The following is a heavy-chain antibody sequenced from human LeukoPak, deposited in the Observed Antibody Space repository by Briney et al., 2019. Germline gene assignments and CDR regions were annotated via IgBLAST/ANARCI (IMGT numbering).Heavy chain of an antibody. CDR3: AREGSGYPY. Sequence: GASVKVSCKASGYTFTGYYMHWVRQAPGQGLEWMGWINPNSGATNYARKFQGRVTMTRDTSISTAYMEVSRLRSDDTAVFYCAREGSGYPYWGQGTLVTVSS. V-gene: IGHV1-2*02. D-gene: IGHD3-22*01. CDR1: GYTFTGYY. CDR2: INPNSGAT. J-gene: IGHJ4*02.